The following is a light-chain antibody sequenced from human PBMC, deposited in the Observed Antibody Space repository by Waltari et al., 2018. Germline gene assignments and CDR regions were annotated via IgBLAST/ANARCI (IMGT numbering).Light chain of an antibody. CDR3: QQYDPLSPYT. CDR2: KAS. Sequence: DIQMTQSPSSLSASVGARVTISCRASQSISSWLSWYQLKPGKAPKLVIYKASSLESGVPSRFSGSGSGTEFTLTISSLQPDDFATYYCQQYDPLSPYTFGQGTKLEI. CDR1: QSISSW. V-gene: IGKV1-5*03. J-gene: IGKJ2*01.